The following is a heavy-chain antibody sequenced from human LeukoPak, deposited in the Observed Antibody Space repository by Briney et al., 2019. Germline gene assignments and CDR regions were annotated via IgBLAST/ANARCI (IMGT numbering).Heavy chain of an antibody. CDR2: IYYSGST. CDR1: GGSISSSSYY. V-gene: IGHV4-39*07. D-gene: IGHD3-22*01. J-gene: IGHJ4*02. CDR3: ARGAPMMKYYYDSSGYYAVDY. Sequence: PSETLSLTCTVSGGSISSSSYYWGWIRQPPGKGLEWIGSIYYSGSTYYNPSLKSRVTISVDTSKNQFSLKLSSVTAADTAVYYCARGAPMMKYYYDSSGYYAVDYWGQGTLVTVSS.